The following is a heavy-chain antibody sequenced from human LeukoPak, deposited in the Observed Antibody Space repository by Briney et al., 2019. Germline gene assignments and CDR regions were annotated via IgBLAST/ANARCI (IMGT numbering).Heavy chain of an antibody. J-gene: IGHJ3*02. V-gene: IGHV4-39*01. CDR1: GGSISSSSYY. CDR3: ARLPIMSSGSDAFDI. CDR2: IYCSGST. Sequence: SETLSLTCTVSGGSISSSSYYWGWIRQPPGKGLEWIGSIYCSGSTYYNPSLKSRVTISVDTSKNQFSLKLSSVTAADTAVYYCARLPIMSSGSDAFDIWGQGTMVTVSS. D-gene: IGHD6-19*01.